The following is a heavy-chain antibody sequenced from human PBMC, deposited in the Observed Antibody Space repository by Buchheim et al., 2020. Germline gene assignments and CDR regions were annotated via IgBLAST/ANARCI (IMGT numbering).Heavy chain of an antibody. CDR3: ARDLFGYYYDSSGYYPGDY. V-gene: IGHV3-30-3*01. Sequence: QVQLVESGGDVVQPGRSLRLSCADSGFTFSSYAMHWVRRAPGKGLEWVAVISYDGSNKYYADSVKGRFTIPRDNSKNTLSLQMNSLRAEDTAVYYCARDLFGYYYDSSGYYPGDYWGQGTL. J-gene: IGHJ4*02. CDR2: ISYDGSNK. D-gene: IGHD3-22*01. CDR1: GFTFSSYA.